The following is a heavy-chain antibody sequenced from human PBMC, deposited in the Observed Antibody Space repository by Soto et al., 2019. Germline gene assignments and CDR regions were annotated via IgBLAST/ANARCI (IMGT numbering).Heavy chain of an antibody. J-gene: IGHJ4*02. CDR1: GGSISSYY. CDR2: IYYSGST. CDR3: ARAYGDYVFDY. Sequence: QVQLQESGPGLVKPSETLSLTCTVSGGSISSYYWSWIRQPPGKGLEWIGYIYYSGSTNYNPSLKSRVPISVDTSKNQFSRKLSSVTAADTAVYYCARAYGDYVFDYWGQGTLVTVSS. D-gene: IGHD4-17*01. V-gene: IGHV4-59*01.